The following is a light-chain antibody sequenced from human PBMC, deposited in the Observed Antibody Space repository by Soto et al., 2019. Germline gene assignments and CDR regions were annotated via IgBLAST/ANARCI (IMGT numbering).Light chain of an antibody. V-gene: IGLV2-11*01. Sequence: QSALTQPRSVSGSPGQSVTISCTGTSSDVGGYNYVSWYQQHPGKAPKLMIYDVSNRPSGVHERFSGTKSGNTAALTISGLQAADEDDYYCCSYAGSNTWVFGGGTKLTVL. CDR1: SSDVGGYNY. J-gene: IGLJ3*02. CDR3: CSYAGSNTWV. CDR2: DVS.